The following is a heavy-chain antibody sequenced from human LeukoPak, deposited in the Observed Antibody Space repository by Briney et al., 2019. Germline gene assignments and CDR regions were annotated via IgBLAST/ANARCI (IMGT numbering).Heavy chain of an antibody. CDR2: INHSGST. V-gene: IGHV4-34*01. CDR3: ARGRIPVVVAARFDY. CDR1: GGSLSFYY. D-gene: IGHD2-15*01. Sequence: SSETLSLTCGVSGGSLSFYYWSWIRQSPGKGLEWIGEINHSGSTNCNPSLKSRVTISVDTSKNQFSLKLSSVTAADTAVYYCARGRIPVVVAARFDYWGQGTLVTVSS. J-gene: IGHJ4*02.